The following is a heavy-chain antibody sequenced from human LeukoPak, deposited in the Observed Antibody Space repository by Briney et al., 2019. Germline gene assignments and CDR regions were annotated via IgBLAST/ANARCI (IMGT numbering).Heavy chain of an antibody. V-gene: IGHV4-39*01. Sequence: SETLSLTCTVSGGSISSYYWGWIRQPPGKGLEWIGSIYYSGSTYYNPSLKSRVTISVDTSKNQFSLKLSSVTAADTAVYYCARLRSSSPRGDYWGQGTLVTVSS. CDR3: ARLRSSSPRGDY. CDR1: GGSISSYY. CDR2: IYYSGST. D-gene: IGHD6-6*01. J-gene: IGHJ4*02.